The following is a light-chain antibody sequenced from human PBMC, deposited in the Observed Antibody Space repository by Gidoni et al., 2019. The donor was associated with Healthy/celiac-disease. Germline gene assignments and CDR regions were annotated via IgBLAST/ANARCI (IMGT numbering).Light chain of an antibody. CDR3: QQDDNLPLT. Sequence: DIQITQSSSLSASVGDRVTITCQASQDISNYLNWYQQKPGKAPKLLIYDASNLETGVPSRFSGSGSGTDFTFTISSLQPEDIATYYCQQDDNLPLTFGGGTKVEIK. CDR2: DAS. CDR1: QDISNY. J-gene: IGKJ4*01. V-gene: IGKV1-33*01.